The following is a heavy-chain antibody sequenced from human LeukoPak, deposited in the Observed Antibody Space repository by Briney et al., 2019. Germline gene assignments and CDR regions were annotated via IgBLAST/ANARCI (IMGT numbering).Heavy chain of an antibody. D-gene: IGHD5-18*01. V-gene: IGHV4-39*01. CDR2: IYYSGST. CDR3: ARTVDTAMVFDY. J-gene: IGHJ4*02. Sequence: SETLSLTCTASGGSISSSSYYWGWIRQPPGKGLEWIGSIYYSGSTYYNPSLKSRVTISVDTSKNQFSLKLSSVTAADTAEYYCARTVDTAMVFDYWGQGTLVTVSS. CDR1: GGSISSSSYY.